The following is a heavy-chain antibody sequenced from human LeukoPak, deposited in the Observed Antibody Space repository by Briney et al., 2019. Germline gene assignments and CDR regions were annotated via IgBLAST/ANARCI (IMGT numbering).Heavy chain of an antibody. J-gene: IGHJ4*02. D-gene: IGHD2-2*01. CDR3: VREGLECSGSSCQRAAFDY. CDR1: GFTFTTYW. V-gene: IGHV3-74*01. Sequence: GGSLRLPCAASGFTFTTYWMHWVRQVPGKGLVWVARIKGDGSSTRHADSMKGRFTISRDNAKNTLYLQMNSLRDEDTAVYYCVREGLECSGSSCQRAAFDYWGQGTLVTVSS. CDR2: IKGDGSST.